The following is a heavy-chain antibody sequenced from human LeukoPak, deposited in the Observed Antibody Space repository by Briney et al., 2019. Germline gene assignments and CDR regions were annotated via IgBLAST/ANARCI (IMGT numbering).Heavy chain of an antibody. V-gene: IGHV1-69*13. CDR1: GGTFSSYA. J-gene: IGHJ4*02. CDR2: IIPIFGTA. CDR3: ARGEWLREFDY. D-gene: IGHD5-12*01. Sequence: GASVKVSCKASGGTFSSYAISWVRQAPGQGLEWMGGIIPIFGTANYAQKFQGRVTITADESTSTAYLELSSLRSEDTAVYYCARGEWLREFDYWGQGTLVTVSS.